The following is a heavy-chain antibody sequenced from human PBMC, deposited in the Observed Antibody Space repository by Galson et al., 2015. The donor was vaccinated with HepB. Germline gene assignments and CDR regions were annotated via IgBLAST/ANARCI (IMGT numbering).Heavy chain of an antibody. CDR1: GFTFSSYE. J-gene: IGHJ4*02. V-gene: IGHV3-48*03. Sequence: SLRLSCAASGFTFSSYEMNWVRQAPGKGLEWVSHISSSGNNIYYADSVRGRFTISRDNTQNSLFLQMNSLRPEDTAVYFCVRVRLLVTDSWGQGTLVTVSS. D-gene: IGHD3-9*01. CDR2: ISSSGNNI. CDR3: VRVRLLVTDS.